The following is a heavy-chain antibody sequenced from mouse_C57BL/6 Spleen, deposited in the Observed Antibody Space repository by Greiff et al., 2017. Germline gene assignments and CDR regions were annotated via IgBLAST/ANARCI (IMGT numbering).Heavy chain of an antibody. CDR2: IRNKANGDTT. CDR3: ARYDWAWFAY. D-gene: IGHD4-1*01. CDR1: GFTFTDYY. Sequence: EVKLMESGGGLVQPGGSLSLSCAASGFTFTDYYMSWVRQPPGKALEWLGFIRNKANGDTTEYSASVKGRFTISRDNSQSILYLQMNALRAEDSATYYCARYDWAWFAYWGQGTLVTVSA. V-gene: IGHV7-3*01. J-gene: IGHJ3*01.